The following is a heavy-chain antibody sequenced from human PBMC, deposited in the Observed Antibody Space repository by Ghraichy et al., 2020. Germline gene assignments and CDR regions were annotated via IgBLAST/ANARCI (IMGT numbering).Heavy chain of an antibody. CDR1: GFSLSSHW. CDR2: INGEESIT. D-gene: IGHD6-13*01. J-gene: IGHJ4*02. CDR3: ARNSWYAFDS. V-gene: IGHV3-74*01. Sequence: GGSLRLSCAASGFSLSSHWMYWVRQAPGKGLVWVSGINGEESITVYADSVKGRFTISRDNAKNTLFLQMNSLRVEATAVYYWARNSWYAFDSWGQGTLVTVSS.